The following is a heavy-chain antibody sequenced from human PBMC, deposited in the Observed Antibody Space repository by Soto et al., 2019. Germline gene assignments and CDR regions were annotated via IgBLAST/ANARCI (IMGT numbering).Heavy chain of an antibody. CDR3: ARGWETVGTTTPFAY. V-gene: IGHV1-69*06. CDR2: IIPLFGTP. J-gene: IGHJ4*02. Sequence: QVQLVQSGAEVKKPGPSVKVSCKASGGTFSNYAINWVRQVPGQGLEWMGGIIPLFGTPNYAQKLQGRVTFTAHKSTSTAYMELKSLRSDDTAVYYCARGWETVGTTTPFAYWGQGTLVTVSS. CDR1: GGTFSNYA. D-gene: IGHD1-26*01.